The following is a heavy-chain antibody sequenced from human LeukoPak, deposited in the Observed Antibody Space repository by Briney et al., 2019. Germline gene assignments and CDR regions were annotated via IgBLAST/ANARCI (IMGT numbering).Heavy chain of an antibody. V-gene: IGHV1-2*02. Sequence: ASVKDSCKASGYIFTDYYIHWVRQAPGQGLEWMGWINPNSGGTSYAQKFQGRVTMTRDTSIKTVYMELSRLRSDDTAVYYCARDAPYDTSGYYYISYFDYWGQGTLVTVSS. CDR2: INPNSGGT. CDR3: ARDAPYDTSGYYYISYFDY. D-gene: IGHD3-22*01. J-gene: IGHJ4*02. CDR1: GYIFTDYY.